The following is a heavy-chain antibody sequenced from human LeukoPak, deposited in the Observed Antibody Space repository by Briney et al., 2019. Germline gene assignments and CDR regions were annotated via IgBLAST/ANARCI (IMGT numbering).Heavy chain of an antibody. Sequence: ESGPTLVKPTQTLTLTCTFSGFSLSTSGVGVGWIRQPPGKALEWLALIYWDADKRYSPSLKSRLTITKDTSKNQVVLTMTNMDPVDTATYYCAQVGSWDAFDIWGQGTMVTVSS. CDR3: AQVGSWDAFDI. D-gene: IGHD3-10*01. V-gene: IGHV2-5*02. CDR1: GFSLSTSGVG. CDR2: IYWDADK. J-gene: IGHJ3*02.